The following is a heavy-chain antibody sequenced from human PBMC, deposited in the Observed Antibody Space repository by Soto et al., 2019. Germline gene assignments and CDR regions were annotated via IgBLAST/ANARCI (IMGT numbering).Heavy chain of an antibody. CDR3: ARDLRTPMTHDAFDI. V-gene: IGHV1-69*04. J-gene: IGHJ3*02. D-gene: IGHD2-2*01. Sequence: GASVKVSCKASGGTFNSYTISWVRQAPGQGLEWMGRIIPILGIANYAQKFQGRVTITADKSTSTAYMELSSLRSEDTAVYYCARDLRTPMTHDAFDIWGQGTMVTVSS. CDR2: IIPILGIA. CDR1: GGTFNSYT.